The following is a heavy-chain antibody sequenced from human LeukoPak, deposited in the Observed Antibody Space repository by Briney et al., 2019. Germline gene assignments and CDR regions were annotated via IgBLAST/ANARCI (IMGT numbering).Heavy chain of an antibody. V-gene: IGHV1-8*01. D-gene: IGHD3-16*01. Sequence: ASVKVSCKASGYTFTSYDINWVRQATGQGLEWMGWVNPNSGNTGYAQKFQGRVTMTRNTSISTAYMELSSLRSEDTAVYYCARGGDHPTFLFYYMDVWGKGTTVTVSS. CDR2: VNPNSGNT. CDR3: ARGGDHPTFLFYYMDV. CDR1: GYTFTSYD. J-gene: IGHJ6*03.